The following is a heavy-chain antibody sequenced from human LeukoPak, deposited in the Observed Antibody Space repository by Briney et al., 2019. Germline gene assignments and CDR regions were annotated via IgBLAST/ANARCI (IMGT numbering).Heavy chain of an antibody. Sequence: SETLSLTCTVSGGSISSSSYYWGWIRQPPGKGLEWIGSIYYSGSTYYNPSLKSRVTISVDTSKNQFSLKLSSVTAADTAVYYCARPSGYSSWFDPWGQGTLVTVSS. V-gene: IGHV4-39*01. CDR2: IYYSGST. CDR3: ARPSGYSSWFDP. D-gene: IGHD6-19*01. J-gene: IGHJ5*02. CDR1: GGSISSSSYY.